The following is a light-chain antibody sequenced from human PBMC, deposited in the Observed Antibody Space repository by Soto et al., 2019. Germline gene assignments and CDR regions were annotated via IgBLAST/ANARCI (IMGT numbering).Light chain of an antibody. Sequence: IQMTQSPSSLSASIGDRVTITCRASQGIGVRLAWFQQTPGKAPQYLIQSASILQTGVQSRFSGSGAGTDFVRTITSLQPEDIATDFCQQANSFPLTFGQGTRLEIK. CDR3: QQANSFPLT. V-gene: IGKV1-12*01. J-gene: IGKJ5*01. CDR1: QGIGVR. CDR2: SAS.